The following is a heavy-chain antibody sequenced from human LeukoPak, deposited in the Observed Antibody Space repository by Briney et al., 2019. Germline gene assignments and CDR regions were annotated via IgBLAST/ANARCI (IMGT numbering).Heavy chain of an antibody. J-gene: IGHJ4*02. D-gene: IGHD6-13*01. CDR3: AREYSSSWKGYYFDY. CDR2: IYYSGST. CDR1: GGSISSGSYY. V-gene: IGHV4-61*01. Sequence: SETLSLTCTVSGGSISSGSYYWSWIRQPPGKGLEWIGYIYYSGSTNYNPSLKSRVTISVDTSKNQFSLKLSSVTAADTAVYYCAREYSSSWKGYYFDYWGQGTLVTVSS.